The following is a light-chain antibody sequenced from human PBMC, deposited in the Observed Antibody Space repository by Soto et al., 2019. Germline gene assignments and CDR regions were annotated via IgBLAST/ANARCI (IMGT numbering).Light chain of an antibody. CDR2: DAS. Sequence: EIVLTQSPGTLSLSPGDRATLSCRASQSVRSYVAWYQQKPGQAPRLLIYDASNRATGIPARCSGCGSGTDFTLTISSLEPEDFAVYYCQQRSNWVTFGGGTKV. V-gene: IGKV3-11*01. CDR3: QQRSNWVT. J-gene: IGKJ4*01. CDR1: QSVRSY.